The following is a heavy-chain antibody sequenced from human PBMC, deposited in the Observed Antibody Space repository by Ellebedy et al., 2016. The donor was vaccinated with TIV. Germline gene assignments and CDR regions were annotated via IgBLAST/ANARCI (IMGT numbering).Heavy chain of an antibody. CDR1: GGSISNSDYY. Sequence: MPSETLSLTCTVSGGSISNSDYYWNWLRQPPGKGLEWIGSIYYSGSTYYHPSLKSRVTVSVDTSKNQFSLNLSSVTAADTAVYYCARDPALPRGRFDTWGQGTLVTVSS. CDR3: ARDPALPRGRFDT. V-gene: IGHV4-39*07. J-gene: IGHJ5*02. CDR2: IYYSGST.